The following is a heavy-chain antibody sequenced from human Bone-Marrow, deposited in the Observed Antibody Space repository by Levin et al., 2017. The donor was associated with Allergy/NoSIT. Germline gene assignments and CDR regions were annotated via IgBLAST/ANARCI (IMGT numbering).Heavy chain of an antibody. CDR1: GASISGDDNY. CDR3: ARDRRYTSSSAWFDP. CDR2: IYYGGLT. D-gene: IGHD6-6*01. Sequence: SETLSLTCTVSGASISGDDNYWSWIRQPPGKGLEWIGYIYYGGLTYYNPSLGSRVTISVDTSWNQFSLRLRSVTAADTAVYYCARDRRYTSSSAWFDPWGQGTLVTVSS. V-gene: IGHV4-30-4*08. J-gene: IGHJ5*02.